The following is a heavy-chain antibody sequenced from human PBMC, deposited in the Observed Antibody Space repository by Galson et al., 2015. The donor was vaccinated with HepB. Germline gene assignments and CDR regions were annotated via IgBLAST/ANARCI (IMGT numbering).Heavy chain of an antibody. J-gene: IGHJ6*03. D-gene: IGHD2-21*01. CDR2: ISSSSSTI. V-gene: IGHV3-48*01. CDR3: ARVGDDTENYYYVDV. CDR1: GFTFSSYS. Sequence: SLRLSCAASGFTFSSYSMNWVRQAPGKGLEWVSYISSSSSTIYYADSVKGRFTISRDNAKNSLYLQMNSLRAEDTAVYYCARVGDDTENYYYVDVWGKGTTVTVSS.